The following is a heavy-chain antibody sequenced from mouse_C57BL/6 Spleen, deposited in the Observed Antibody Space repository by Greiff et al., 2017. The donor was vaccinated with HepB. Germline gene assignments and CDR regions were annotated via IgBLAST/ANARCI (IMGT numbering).Heavy chain of an antibody. V-gene: IGHV3-6*01. CDR1: GYSITSGYY. Sequence: EVQLQESGPGLVKPSQSLSLTCSVTGYSITSGYYWNWIRQFPGNKLEWMGYISYDGSNNYNPSLKNRISITRDTSKNQFFLKLNSVTTEDTATYYCARDPDYGSRYWYFDVWGTGTTVTVSS. CDR3: ARDPDYGSRYWYFDV. J-gene: IGHJ1*03. D-gene: IGHD1-1*01. CDR2: ISYDGSN.